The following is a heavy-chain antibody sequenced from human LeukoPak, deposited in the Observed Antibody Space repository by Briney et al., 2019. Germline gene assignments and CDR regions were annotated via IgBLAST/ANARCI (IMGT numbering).Heavy chain of an antibody. CDR1: GFTFSTYA. V-gene: IGHV3-23*01. CDR2: ISGSDVNT. D-gene: IGHD3-22*01. CDR3: ARAADSSGYYDY. Sequence: GGSLRLSCAASGFTFSTYAMSWVRQAPGKGLEWVSAISGSDVNTYYADSVKGRFTISRDNAKNTLYLQMNSLRAEDTAVYYCARAADSSGYYDYWGQGTLVTVSS. J-gene: IGHJ4*02.